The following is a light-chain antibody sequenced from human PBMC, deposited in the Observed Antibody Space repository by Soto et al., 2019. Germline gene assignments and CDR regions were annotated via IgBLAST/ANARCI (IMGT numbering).Light chain of an antibody. CDR1: SSNIGGGFD. CDR2: GNS. J-gene: IGLJ2*01. V-gene: IGLV1-40*01. Sequence: QSVLTQPPSVSGAPGQRVTISCTGSSSNIGGGFDVHWYQQLPGIAPKLLIYGNSNRPSGVPDRFSGSKSGTSGSLAITGLQDEDEADYYCQSYDSSLSVVFGGGTKVTVL. CDR3: QSYDSSLSVV.